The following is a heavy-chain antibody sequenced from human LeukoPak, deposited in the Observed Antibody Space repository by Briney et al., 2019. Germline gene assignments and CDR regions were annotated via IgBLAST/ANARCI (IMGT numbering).Heavy chain of an antibody. J-gene: IGHJ4*02. CDR3: ARSGSFRLNYFDY. Sequence: SQTLSLTCTVSGGSISSGGYYWSWIRQHPGKGLEWIGYIYYSGSTYYNPSLKSRVTISVDTFKNQFSLKLSSVTAADTAVYYCARSGSFRLNYFDYWGQGTLVTVSS. D-gene: IGHD1-26*01. V-gene: IGHV4-31*03. CDR1: GGSISSGGYY. CDR2: IYYSGST.